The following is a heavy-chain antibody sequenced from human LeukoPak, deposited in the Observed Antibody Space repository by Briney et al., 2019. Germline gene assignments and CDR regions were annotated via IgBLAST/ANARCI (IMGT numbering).Heavy chain of an antibody. D-gene: IGHD5-18*01. CDR3: ARGRSYGFDFDS. CDR2: KYYSGST. J-gene: IGHJ4*02. V-gene: IGHV4-61*01. Sequence: SETLSLTCDVSGVSINTCCYYWAWIRQPPGKGLEWIGYKYYSGSTRYNSSLRSRLTISLDSSKNQFSLRLASVTAADTAVYYCARGRSYGFDFDSWGPGTLVIVSS. CDR1: GVSINTCCYY.